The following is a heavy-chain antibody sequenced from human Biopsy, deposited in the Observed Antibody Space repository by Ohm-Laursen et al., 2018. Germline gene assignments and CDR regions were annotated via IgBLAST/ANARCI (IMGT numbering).Heavy chain of an antibody. D-gene: IGHD4/OR15-4a*01. CDR2: IYPGGST. CDR1: GGDINNYY. CDR3: AQTRNDYGGFYFDY. Sequence: GTLSLTCNVSGGDINNYYWSWIRQPAGKGLEWIGRIYPGGSTNYNPSLKSRVTMSVDTSKNQFSLKLSSVTAADTGVYCCAQTRNDYGGFYFDYWGRGTLVTVSS. J-gene: IGHJ4*02. V-gene: IGHV4-4*07.